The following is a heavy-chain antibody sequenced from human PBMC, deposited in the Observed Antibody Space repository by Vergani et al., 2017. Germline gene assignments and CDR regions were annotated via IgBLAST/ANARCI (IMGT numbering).Heavy chain of an antibody. J-gene: IGHJ6*03. Sequence: QVQLVQSGAEVKKPGASVKVSCKASGYTFTSYDINWVRQATGQGLEWMGWMNPNSGNTGYAQKFQGRVTMTRNTSISTAYMELSSLRSEDTAVYYCARDVLRFLEWLVYYYYMDVWGKGTTVTVSS. D-gene: IGHD3-3*01. V-gene: IGHV1-8*01. CDR3: ARDVLRFLEWLVYYYYMDV. CDR1: GYTFTSYD. CDR2: MNPNSGNT.